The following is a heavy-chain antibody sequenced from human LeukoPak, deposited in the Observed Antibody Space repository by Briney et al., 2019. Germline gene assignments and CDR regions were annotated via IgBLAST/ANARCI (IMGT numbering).Heavy chain of an antibody. CDR1: GFTFSTYW. J-gene: IGHJ4*02. CDR2: IKEDGSEM. CDR3: ARQRYSDY. Sequence: AGGSLRLSCAASGFTFSTYWMTWVRQAPGKGLEWVADIKEDGSEMSYVDSVKGRFATSRDNAKNSLSLEMSSLRAEDTAVYYCARQRYSDYWGQGTLVTVSS. V-gene: IGHV3-7*01. D-gene: IGHD2-15*01.